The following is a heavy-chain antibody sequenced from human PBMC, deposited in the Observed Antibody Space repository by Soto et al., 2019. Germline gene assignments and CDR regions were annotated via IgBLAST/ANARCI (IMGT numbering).Heavy chain of an antibody. CDR3: ARPRRGYDYVWGSCHPDAFDI. J-gene: IGHJ3*02. CDR1: GGSFSGYY. CDR2: INHSGST. Sequence: QVQLQQWGAGLLKPSETLSLTCAVYGGSFSGYYWSWIRQPPGKGLEWIGEINHSGSTNYNPSLKSRVTISVDTSKNQFSLKLSSVTAADTAVYYCARPRRGYDYVWGSCHPDAFDIWGQGTMVTVSS. V-gene: IGHV4-34*01. D-gene: IGHD3-16*01.